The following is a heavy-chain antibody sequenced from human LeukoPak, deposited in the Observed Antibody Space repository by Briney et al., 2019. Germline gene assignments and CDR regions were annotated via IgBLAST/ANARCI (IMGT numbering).Heavy chain of an antibody. CDR2: IKQDGSEK. D-gene: IGHD1-26*01. V-gene: IGHV3-7*01. Sequence: GGSLRLSCAASGFTFSSYWMHWVRQAPGKGLEWVANIKQDGSEKYYVDSVKGRFTISRDNAKNSLYLQMNSLRAEDTAVYYCARDLGEGAFDIWGQGTMVTVSS. J-gene: IGHJ3*02. CDR3: ARDLGEGAFDI. CDR1: GFTFSSYW.